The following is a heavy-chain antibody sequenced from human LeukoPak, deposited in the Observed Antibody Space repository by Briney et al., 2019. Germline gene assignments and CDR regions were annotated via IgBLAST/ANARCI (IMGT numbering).Heavy chain of an antibody. J-gene: IGHJ4*02. Sequence: GGSLRLSCAASGFMFSSYAMSWVRQAPGKGLEWVSGISSSGDNTYHADSVKGRLTISRDTSKKTPYLQMNRLRAEDTAVYYCAKARGYCSGGSCPFDYWGQGTLVTVSS. D-gene: IGHD2-15*01. CDR1: GFMFSSYA. CDR3: AKARGYCSGGSCPFDY. V-gene: IGHV3-23*01. CDR2: ISSSGDNT.